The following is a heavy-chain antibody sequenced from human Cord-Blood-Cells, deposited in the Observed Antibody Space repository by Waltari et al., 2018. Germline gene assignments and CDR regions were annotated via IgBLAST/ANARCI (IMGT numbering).Heavy chain of an antibody. CDR2: IYYSGST. V-gene: IGHV4-39*07. Sequence: QLQLQESGPGLVKPSETLSLTCTVSGGSISSSSYYWGWIRQPPGKGLEWIGSIYYSGSTYYNPSLKSRVTISVDPSKNQFSLKLSSVTAADTAVYYCARGPPYDSSGYYYFDYWGQGTLVTVSS. J-gene: IGHJ4*02. CDR1: GGSISSSSYY. CDR3: ARGPPYDSSGYYYFDY. D-gene: IGHD3-22*01.